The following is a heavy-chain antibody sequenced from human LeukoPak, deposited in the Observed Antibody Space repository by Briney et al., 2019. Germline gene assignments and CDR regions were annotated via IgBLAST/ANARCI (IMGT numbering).Heavy chain of an antibody. CDR1: GFTFSSYA. D-gene: IGHD3-22*01. CDR3: ARAVSWLLRTFDY. Sequence: GSLRLSCAASGFTFSSYAMSWVRQPPGKGLEWIGEINHSGSTNYNPSLKSRVTISVDTSKNQFSLKLSSVTAADTAVYYCARAVSWLLRTFDYWGQGTLVTVSS. V-gene: IGHV4-34*01. CDR2: INHSGST. J-gene: IGHJ4*02.